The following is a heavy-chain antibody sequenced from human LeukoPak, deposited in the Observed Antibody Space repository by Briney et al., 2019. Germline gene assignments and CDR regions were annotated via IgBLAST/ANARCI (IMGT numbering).Heavy chain of an antibody. CDR3: ARDGSPSARYFNY. CDR1: IYTFTSYY. J-gene: IGHJ4*02. CDR2: INPSGGST. Sequence: ASVNVSCKTSIYTFTSYYMNWVRQAPGQGLEWMGMINPSGGSTSYAQKFQGRVTMTRDTSTSTVYMELNSLTSEDTALYYCARDGSPSARYFNYWGQGTLVTVSS. D-gene: IGHD2-15*01. V-gene: IGHV1-46*01.